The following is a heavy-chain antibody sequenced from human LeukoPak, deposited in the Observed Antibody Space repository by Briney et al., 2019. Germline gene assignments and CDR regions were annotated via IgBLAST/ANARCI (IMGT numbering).Heavy chain of an antibody. CDR1: GGSISSYY. CDR3: ARKQKGGYCSSTSCYYYYYMDV. V-gene: IGHV4-4*07. Sequence: PSETLSLTCTVSGGSISSYYWSRIRQPAGKGLEWIGRIYTSGSTNYNPSLKSRVTMSVDTSKNQFSLKLSSVTAADTAVYYCARKQKGGYCSSTSCYYYYYMDVWGKGTTVTVSS. J-gene: IGHJ6*03. D-gene: IGHD2-2*01. CDR2: IYTSGST.